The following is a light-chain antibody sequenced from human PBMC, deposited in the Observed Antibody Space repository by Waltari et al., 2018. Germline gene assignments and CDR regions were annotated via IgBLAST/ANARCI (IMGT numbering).Light chain of an antibody. J-gene: IGLJ2*01. CDR3: QVWDSGSGRPQVI. CDR2: DDN. CDR1: NIGSKS. V-gene: IGLV3-21*02. Sequence: SYVLTQPPSVSVAPGQTAIITCGGDNIGSKSVQWYQQRAGQAPVLVVHDDNDRPSGIPERLSGSNSGNTATLTISRVEAGDEADFYCQVWDSGSGRPQVIFGGGTRLTVL.